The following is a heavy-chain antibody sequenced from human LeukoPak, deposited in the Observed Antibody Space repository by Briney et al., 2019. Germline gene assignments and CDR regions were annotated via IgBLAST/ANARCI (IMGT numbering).Heavy chain of an antibody. V-gene: IGHV3-21*01. CDR3: ARAGFDY. CDR2: ISSSSSYI. J-gene: IGHJ4*02. CDR1: GLTFSDYW. Sequence: KTGGSLRLSCAASGLTFSDYWMHWVRQAPGKGLEWVSSISSSSSYIYYADSVKGRFTISRDNAKNSLYLQMNSLRAEDTAVYYCARAGFDYWGQGTLVTVSS.